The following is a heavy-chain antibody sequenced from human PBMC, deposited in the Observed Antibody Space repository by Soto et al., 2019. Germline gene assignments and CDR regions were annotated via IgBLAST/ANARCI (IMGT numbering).Heavy chain of an antibody. CDR3: AKMVGATLVDY. D-gene: IGHD1-26*01. J-gene: IGHJ4*02. CDR2: IYHSGSS. V-gene: IGHV4-4*02. Sequence: QVQLQESGPGLVKPSGTLSLTCTVSGASITTRSDAWWSWARQPPGKGLEWIGEIYHSGSSNYNPSLKSRVIMSVDKSKNQFSLRLSSVTAADTAVYYCAKMVGATLVDYWGQGTLVTVSS. CDR1: GASITTRSDAW.